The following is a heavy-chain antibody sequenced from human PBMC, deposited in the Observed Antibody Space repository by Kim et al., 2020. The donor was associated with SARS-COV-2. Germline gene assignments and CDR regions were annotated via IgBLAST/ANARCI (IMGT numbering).Heavy chain of an antibody. CDR2: ISDGGGSIR. J-gene: IGHJ4*02. D-gene: IGHD1-26*01. V-gene: IGHV3-74*01. CDR1: GFTFSHYW. CDR3: GKDLSGRADY. Sequence: GGSLRLSCAASGFTFSHYWMHWVRQVPGEGLVWVSRISDGGGSIRDYADSVKGRFTISRDDAKNTLYLQMNSLRVEDTAAYYCGKDLSGRADYWGPGTPV.